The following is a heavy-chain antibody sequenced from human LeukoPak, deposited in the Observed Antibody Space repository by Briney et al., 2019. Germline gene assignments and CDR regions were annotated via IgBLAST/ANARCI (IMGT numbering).Heavy chain of an antibody. V-gene: IGHV1-18*01. J-gene: IGHJ6*03. CDR3: ARDIATIFGVVEPGYYYYMDV. CDR1: GYTFTSYG. D-gene: IGHD3-3*01. CDR2: ISAYNGNT. Sequence: ASVKVSCKASGYTFTSYGISWVRQAPGQGLEWMGWISAYNGNTNYAQKLQGRVTMTTDTSTSTAYMELRSPRSDDTAVYYCARDIATIFGVVEPGYYYYMDVWGKGTTVTVSS.